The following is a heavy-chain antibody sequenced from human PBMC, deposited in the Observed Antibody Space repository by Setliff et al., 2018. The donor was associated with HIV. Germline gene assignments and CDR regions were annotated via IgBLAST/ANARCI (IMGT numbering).Heavy chain of an antibody. J-gene: IGHJ5*02. CDR1: GDSITRGGYY. CDR2: IHYNGRT. Sequence: SETLSLTCAVSGDSITRGGYYWSWIRQFAGKGLEWIAIIHYNGRTYYDPSLESRVTIFVDTSKTQFYLKLRSVTASDTAVYYCARYTSKVDWFDPWGQGTLVTVSS. CDR3: ARYTSKVDWFDP. V-gene: IGHV4-39*01. D-gene: IGHD2-2*02.